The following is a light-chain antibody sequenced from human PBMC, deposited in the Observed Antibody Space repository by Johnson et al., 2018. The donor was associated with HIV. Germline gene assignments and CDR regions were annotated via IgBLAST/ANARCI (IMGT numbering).Light chain of an antibody. Sequence: QSVLTQSPSVSAAPGQKVTISCSGSSSNIGNNYISWYQQFPGTAPKLLIYENNKLPSGIPDRFSGSKSGTSATLDITGLQTGDEADYYCGTWDNSLSAGGVFGTGTKVTVL. J-gene: IGLJ1*01. CDR1: SSNIGNNY. CDR3: GTWDNSLSAGGV. V-gene: IGLV1-51*02. CDR2: ENN.